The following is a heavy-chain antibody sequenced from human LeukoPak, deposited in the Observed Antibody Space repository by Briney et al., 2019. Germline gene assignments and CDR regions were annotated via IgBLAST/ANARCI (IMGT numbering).Heavy chain of an antibody. CDR1: GYSISSGYY. CDR3: ARDHQEGATSY. CDR2: IYHSGST. Sequence: NPSETLSLTCAVSGYSISSGYYWGWIRQPPGKGLEWIGGIYHSGSTYYNPSLKSRVTISVDTSKNQFSLKLSSVTAADTAVYYCARDHQEGATSYWGQGTLVTVSS. J-gene: IGHJ4*02. V-gene: IGHV4-38-2*02. D-gene: IGHD1-26*01.